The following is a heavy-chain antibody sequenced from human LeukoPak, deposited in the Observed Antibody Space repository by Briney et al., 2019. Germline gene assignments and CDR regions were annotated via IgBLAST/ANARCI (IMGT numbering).Heavy chain of an antibody. V-gene: IGHV4-59*08. CDR2: IYYSGST. J-gene: IGHJ6*03. CDR3: ARHTGYYGSVYCMDV. Sequence: PSETLSLTCTVSGGSISSYYWSWIRQPPGKGLEWIGYIYYSGSTNYNPSLKSRVTISVDTSKNQFSLKLTSVTAADTAVYYCARHTGYYGSVYCMDVWGKGTTVTVSS. CDR1: GGSISSYY. D-gene: IGHD3-10*01.